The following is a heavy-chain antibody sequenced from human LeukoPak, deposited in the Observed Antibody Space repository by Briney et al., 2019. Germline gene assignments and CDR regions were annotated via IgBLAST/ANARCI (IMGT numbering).Heavy chain of an antibody. J-gene: IGHJ4*02. D-gene: IGHD3-3*01. CDR1: GFNFSSYS. Sequence: GGSLRLSCAASGFNFSSYSMNLVRQAPGKGLEWVSYISTSSRTIYYADSVKGRFTISRDNAKNSLFLQMNSLRAEDTAVYYCARDGYDFWSDYPTTLDYWGQGTLVTVSS. CDR2: ISTSSRTI. V-gene: IGHV3-48*01. CDR3: ARDGYDFWSDYPTTLDY.